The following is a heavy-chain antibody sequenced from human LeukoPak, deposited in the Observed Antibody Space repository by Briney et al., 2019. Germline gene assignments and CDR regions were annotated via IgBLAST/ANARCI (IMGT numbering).Heavy chain of an antibody. CDR2: VFYSGST. J-gene: IGHJ4*02. Sequence: SETLSLTCTVSGGSISNYYWSWIRQPPGKGLEWIGYVFYSGSTNSNPSLRSRVTISVDASKNQFSLKLSSVTAADTAVYYCASRRGYSYVWGQGTLVTVSS. CDR1: GGSISNYY. CDR3: ASRRGYSYV. V-gene: IGHV4-59*01. D-gene: IGHD5-18*01.